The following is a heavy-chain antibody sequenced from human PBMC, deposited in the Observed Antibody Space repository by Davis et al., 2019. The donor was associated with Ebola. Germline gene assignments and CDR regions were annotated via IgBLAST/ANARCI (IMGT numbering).Heavy chain of an antibody. J-gene: IGHJ5*02. V-gene: IGHV4-39*01. CDR2: IYYSGST. D-gene: IGHD6-6*01. CDR1: GGSISRSNYY. Sequence: SETLSLTCTVSGGSISRSNYYWGWIRQPPGKGLEWIGSIYYSGSTYYNPSLKSRVTISVDTSKNQFSLTLSSVTAADTAVYYCAAQGRPFNWFDPWGQGTLVTVSS. CDR3: AAQGRPFNWFDP.